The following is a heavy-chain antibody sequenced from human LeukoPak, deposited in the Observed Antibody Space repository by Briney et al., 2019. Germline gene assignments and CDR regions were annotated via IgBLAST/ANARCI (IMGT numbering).Heavy chain of an antibody. CDR3: AREGNYDILTGYSGQFDY. CDR1: GFTFSSYN. CDR2: ISGSSSAI. Sequence: GGSLRLSCAASGFTFSSYNMNWVRQAPGKGLEWVSYISGSSSAIHYADSVKGRFTISRDNAKNSLSLQMNSLRDEDTAVYYCAREGNYDILTGYSGQFDYWGQGTLVTVSS. J-gene: IGHJ4*02. D-gene: IGHD3-9*01. V-gene: IGHV3-48*02.